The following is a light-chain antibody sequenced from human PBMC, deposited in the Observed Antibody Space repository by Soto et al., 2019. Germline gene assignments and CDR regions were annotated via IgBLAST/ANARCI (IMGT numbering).Light chain of an antibody. CDR1: QSFSSSY. CDR3: QQYGSSLIS. V-gene: IGKV3-20*01. Sequence: EIVLTQSPGTLSLSPGERVTLSCRASQSFSSSYLAWYQQKPGQAPRLLIYGASRRATGIPDRFSGSGSGTDFTLTISRLEPEDFAVYYCQQYGSSLISFGKGTRLEIK. CDR2: GAS. J-gene: IGKJ5*01.